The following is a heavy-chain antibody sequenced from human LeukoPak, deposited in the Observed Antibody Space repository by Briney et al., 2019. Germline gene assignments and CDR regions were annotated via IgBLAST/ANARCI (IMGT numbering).Heavy chain of an antibody. CDR3: ARDVRTNYGMDV. CDR2: ISSSGSTI. D-gene: IGHD3-10*01. Sequence: GGSLRLSCAASGFTFSSYEMNWVRQAPGKGLEWVSYISSSGSTIYYADSVKGRFTISRGNAKNSLYLQMNSLRAEDTAVYYCARDVRTNYGMDVWGQGTTVTVSS. V-gene: IGHV3-48*03. CDR1: GFTFSSYE. J-gene: IGHJ6*02.